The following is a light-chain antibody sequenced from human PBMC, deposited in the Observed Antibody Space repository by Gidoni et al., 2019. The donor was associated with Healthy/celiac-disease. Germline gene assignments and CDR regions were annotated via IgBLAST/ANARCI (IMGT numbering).Light chain of an antibody. CDR1: QSICSS. CDR3: HQSSSLPGT. J-gene: IGKJ1*01. V-gene: IGKV6-21*01. Sequence: EIVLTQSPNFQSVTPKEKVTITCRASQSICSSLQWYQQKPDQSPRLLIKYASQSLSGVPSRFSGSGSGTDFTLTINSLEVEDAATYYCHQSSSLPGTFGQGTKVEIK. CDR2: YAS.